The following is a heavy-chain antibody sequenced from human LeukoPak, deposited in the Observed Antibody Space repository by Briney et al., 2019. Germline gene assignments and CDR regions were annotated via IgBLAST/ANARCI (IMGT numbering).Heavy chain of an antibody. D-gene: IGHD4-23*01. Sequence: PGRSLRLSCAASGFTFSSYAMHWVRQAPGKGLEWVAVISYDGSNKYYADSVKGRFTISRDNSKNTLYLQMNSLRAEDTAVYYCASSVVTTHDAFDIWGQGTMVTVSS. CDR3: ASSVVTTHDAFDI. J-gene: IGHJ3*02. CDR2: ISYDGSNK. V-gene: IGHV3-30-3*01. CDR1: GFTFSSYA.